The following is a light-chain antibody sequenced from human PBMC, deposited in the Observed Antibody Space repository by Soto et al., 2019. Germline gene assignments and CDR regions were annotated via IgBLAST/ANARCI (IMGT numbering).Light chain of an antibody. V-gene: IGKV1-5*03. Sequence: DIQMTQSPSTLPASVGDRVTTTCRANQSISTWLAWYQQKPGKAPNLLIYKASRLETGVPSRFSGSGSGTEFTLTISRVEAEDVGVYYCMQGLQTPQITFGQGTRLEIK. J-gene: IGKJ5*01. CDR3: MQGLQTPQIT. CDR1: QSISTW. CDR2: KAS.